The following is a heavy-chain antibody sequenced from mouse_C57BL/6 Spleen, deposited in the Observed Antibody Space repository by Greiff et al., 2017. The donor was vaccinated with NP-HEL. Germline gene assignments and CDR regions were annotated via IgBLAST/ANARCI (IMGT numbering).Heavy chain of an antibody. CDR1: GYTFTSYG. CDR3: ARGGITPNYYAMDY. D-gene: IGHD2-4*01. Sequence: QVQLQQSGAELARPGASVKLSCKASGYTFTSYGISWVKQRTGQGLEWIGEIYPRSGNTYYNEKFKGKATLTADKSSSTAYMELRSLTSEDSAVYFCARGGITPNYYAMDYWGQGTSVTVSS. J-gene: IGHJ4*01. CDR2: IYPRSGNT. V-gene: IGHV1-81*01.